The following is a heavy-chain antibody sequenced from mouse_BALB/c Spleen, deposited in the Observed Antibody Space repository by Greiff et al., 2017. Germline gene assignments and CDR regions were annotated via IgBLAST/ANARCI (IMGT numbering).Heavy chain of an antibody. D-gene: IGHD1-1*01. Sequence: VQLQQSGAELVKPGASVKLSCTASGFNIKDTYMHWVKQRPEQGLEWIGRIDPANGNTKYDPKFQCKATITADTSSNTAYLQLSSLTSEDTAVYYCASPITTVHAMDYWGQGTSVTVSS. V-gene: IGHV14-3*02. CDR2: IDPANGNT. CDR3: ASPITTVHAMDY. CDR1: GFNIKDTY. J-gene: IGHJ4*01.